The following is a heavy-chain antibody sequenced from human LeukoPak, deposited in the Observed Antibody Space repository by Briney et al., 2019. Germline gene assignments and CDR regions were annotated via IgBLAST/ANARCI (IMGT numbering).Heavy chain of an antibody. Sequence: SETLSLTCTVSGGSISSYYWSWIRQPPGKGLEWIGYIYYSGSTNYNPSLKSRVTISVDRSKNQFSLKLSSVTAADTAVYYCARDERYSYGLSYYYGMDVWGQGTTVTVSS. CDR2: IYYSGST. CDR1: GGSISSYY. V-gene: IGHV4-59*12. CDR3: ARDERYSYGLSYYYGMDV. D-gene: IGHD5-18*01. J-gene: IGHJ6*02.